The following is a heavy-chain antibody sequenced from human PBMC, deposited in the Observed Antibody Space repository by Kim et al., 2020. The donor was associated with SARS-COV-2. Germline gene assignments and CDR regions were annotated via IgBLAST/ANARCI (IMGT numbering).Heavy chain of an antibody. Sequence: GGSLRLSCTASGFTFGDYAMSWVRQAPGKGLEWVGFIRSKAYGGTTEYAASVKGRFTISRDDSKSIAYLQMNSLKTEDTAVYYCTTSIRDYDYVWGSYRNPTSDYWGQGTLVTVSS. D-gene: IGHD3-16*02. CDR1: GFTFGDYA. J-gene: IGHJ4*02. CDR2: IRSKAYGGTT. V-gene: IGHV3-49*04. CDR3: TTSIRDYDYVWGSYRNPTSDY.